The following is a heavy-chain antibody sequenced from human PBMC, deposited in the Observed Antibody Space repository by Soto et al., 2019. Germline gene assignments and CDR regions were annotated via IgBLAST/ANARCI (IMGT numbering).Heavy chain of an antibody. D-gene: IGHD3-10*01. CDR2: INPNSGGT. CDR1: GYTFTGYY. CDR3: ASTGEDYYGSGSYYNPYGMDV. J-gene: IGHJ6*02. V-gene: IGHV1-2*04. Sequence: ASVKVSCKASGYTFTGYYMHWVRQAPGQGLESMGWINPNSGGTNYAQKFQGWVTMTRDTSISTAYMELSRLRSDDTAVYYCASTGEDYYGSGSYYNPYGMDVWGQGTTVTVSS.